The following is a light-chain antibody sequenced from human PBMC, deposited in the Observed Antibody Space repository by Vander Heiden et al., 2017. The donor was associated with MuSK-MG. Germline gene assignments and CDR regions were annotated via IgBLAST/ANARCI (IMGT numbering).Light chain of an antibody. Sequence: DIQMTQSPSSLSASVGDRVTITCQASQDISNYLTWYQPKPGTAPKLLIYDASNVETRAPTMSGGRGAGKDITFTSSRLQAEDIATYYRQQYEKLRRTFGGGTKVEIK. V-gene: IGKV1-33*01. J-gene: IGKJ4*01. CDR1: QDISNY. CDR2: DAS. CDR3: QQYEKLRRT.